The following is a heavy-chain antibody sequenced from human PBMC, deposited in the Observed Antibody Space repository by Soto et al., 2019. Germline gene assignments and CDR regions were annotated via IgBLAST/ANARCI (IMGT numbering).Heavy chain of an antibody. V-gene: IGHV3-15*07. CDR2: IKRKTDGGTI. Sequence: PGGSLRLSCAASGFTFSNAWMNWVRQAPGKGLEWVGRIKRKTDGGTIDYAAPVKGRFTISRDDSKNTLYLQMNTLRVEDTAVYYCAKGNLSAPMYYFDYWGQGTPVTVSS. CDR3: AKGNLSAPMYYFDY. J-gene: IGHJ4*02. CDR1: GFTFSNAW. D-gene: IGHD3-16*02.